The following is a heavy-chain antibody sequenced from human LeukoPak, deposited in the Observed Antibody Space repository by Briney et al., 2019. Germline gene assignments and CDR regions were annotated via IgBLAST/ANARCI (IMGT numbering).Heavy chain of an antibody. V-gene: IGHV4-34*01. Sequence: SETLSLTCAVYGGSFSGYYWSWIRQPPGKGLEWIGEINHSGSTNYNPSLKSRVTISVDTSKNQFSLKLSSVTAADTAVYYCARYGNYDFWSGYPPAAAFDIWGQGTMVTVSS. J-gene: IGHJ3*02. CDR3: ARYGNYDFWSGYPPAAAFDI. CDR2: INHSGST. CDR1: GGSFSGYY. D-gene: IGHD3-3*01.